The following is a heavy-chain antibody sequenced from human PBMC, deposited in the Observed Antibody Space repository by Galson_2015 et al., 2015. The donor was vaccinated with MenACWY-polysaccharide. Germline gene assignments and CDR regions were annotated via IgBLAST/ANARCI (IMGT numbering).Heavy chain of an antibody. D-gene: IGHD2-15*01. J-gene: IGHJ4*02. CDR1: GFTFSSYW. V-gene: IGHV3-7*01. CDR3: ARGRLLLDY. CDR2: IKEDGSEK. Sequence: SLRLSCAASGFTFSSYWMSRVRQAPGEGLEWVANIKEDGSEKYYVDSVKGRFTISRDNAKNSPYLQMNSLRAEDTAVYYCARGRLLLDYWGQGTLVTVSS.